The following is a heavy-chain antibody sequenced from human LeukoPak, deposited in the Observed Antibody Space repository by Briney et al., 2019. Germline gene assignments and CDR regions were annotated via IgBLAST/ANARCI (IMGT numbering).Heavy chain of an antibody. CDR2: TNPEGGDK. Sequence: GGSLRLSCAASGFTFSINWMTWVRQAPGKGLEWLANTNPEGGDKYYVDSVKGRFTISRDNAKNSLYLQMNSLRAEDTALYYCAKSLGVVTQYYFDYWGQRTLVTVSS. CDR1: GFTFSINW. J-gene: IGHJ4*02. D-gene: IGHD4-23*01. V-gene: IGHV3-7*03. CDR3: AKSLGVVTQYYFDY.